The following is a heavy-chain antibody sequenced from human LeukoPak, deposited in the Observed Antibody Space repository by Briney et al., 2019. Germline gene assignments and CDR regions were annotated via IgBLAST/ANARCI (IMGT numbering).Heavy chain of an antibody. D-gene: IGHD6-19*01. CDR2: IYYSGST. J-gene: IGHJ4*02. V-gene: IGHV4-59*08. CDR3: ARHKQLLYYFDY. CDR1: GGSISSYY. Sequence: SSETLSLTCTVSGGSISSYYWSWIRQPPGKELEWIGYIYYSGSTNYNPSLKSRVTISVDTSKNQFSLNLSSVTAADTAVYYCARHKQLLYYFDYWGQGTLVTVSS.